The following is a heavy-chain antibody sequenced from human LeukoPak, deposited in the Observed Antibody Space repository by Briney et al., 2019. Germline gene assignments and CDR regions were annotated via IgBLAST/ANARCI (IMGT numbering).Heavy chain of an antibody. J-gene: IGHJ4*02. CDR2: IYYSGST. D-gene: IGHD1-26*01. V-gene: IGHV4-30-4*08. Sequence: SETLSLTCTVSGGSISSGDYYWSWIRQPPGKGLEWIGYIYYSGSTYYNPSLKSRVTISVDASKNQFSLKLSSVTAAGTAVYYCARDMVGANFDYWGQGTLVTVSS. CDR1: GGSISSGDYY. CDR3: ARDMVGANFDY.